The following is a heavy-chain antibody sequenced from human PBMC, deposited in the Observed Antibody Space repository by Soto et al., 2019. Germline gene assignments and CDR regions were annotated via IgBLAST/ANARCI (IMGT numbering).Heavy chain of an antibody. J-gene: IGHJ6*02. V-gene: IGHV4-34*01. Sequence: SETLSLTCAVFSASLGDHYLAWIRQSPGKGLGWIGEVHPSGSTDYNPSLKSRLTLSLDTSKNQFSLKVASVTAADTAVYFCARGKPSGYRFGPRNFFYYGLDVWGPGTTVTVSS. CDR1: SASLGDHY. D-gene: IGHD5-18*01. CDR3: ARGKPSGYRFGPRNFFYYGLDV. CDR2: VHPSGST.